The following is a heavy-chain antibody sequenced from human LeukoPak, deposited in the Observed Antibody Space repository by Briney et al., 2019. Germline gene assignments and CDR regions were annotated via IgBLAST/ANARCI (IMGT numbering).Heavy chain of an antibody. CDR3: AKGTTYYYDSSGE. V-gene: IGHV3-23*01. CDR2: ISGSGGST. D-gene: IGHD3-22*01. Sequence: PGGSLRLCCAASGFTFSSYAMSWVRQAPGKGLEWVSAISGSGGSTYYADSVKGRFTISRDNSKNTLYLQMNSLRAEDTAVYYCAKGTTYYYDSSGEWGQGTLVTVSS. CDR1: GFTFSSYA. J-gene: IGHJ4*02.